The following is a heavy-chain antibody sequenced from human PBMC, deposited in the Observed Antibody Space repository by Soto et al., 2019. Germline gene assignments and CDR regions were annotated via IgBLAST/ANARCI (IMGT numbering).Heavy chain of an antibody. D-gene: IGHD3-22*01. CDR1: GFTFANYA. V-gene: IGHV3-30-3*01. CDR2: ITYSGSNK. Sequence: HPGGSLRLSCAASGFTFANYAMHWVRQAPGDGLEWVAVITYSGSNKFYADSVKGRFTVSRDNSKNTVSLQMNSLRAEDTAIYYCARDAYYDSSGLAFDSWGQGSLVTVSS. CDR3: ARDAYYDSSGLAFDS. J-gene: IGHJ4*02.